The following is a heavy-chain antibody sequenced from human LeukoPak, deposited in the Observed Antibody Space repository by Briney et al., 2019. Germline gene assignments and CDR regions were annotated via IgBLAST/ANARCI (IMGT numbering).Heavy chain of an antibody. V-gene: IGHV3-7*01. CDR2: IKQDGSEK. D-gene: IGHD3-9*01. Sequence: GGSLRLSCAAPGFTFSNYWMSWVRQAPGKGLEWVANIKQDGSEKYYVDSVKGRFTISRDNAKNSLYLQMNSLRAEDTAVYYCARGGESTILRIPYYYYGMDVWGQGTTVTVSS. CDR3: ARGGESTILRIPYYYYGMDV. J-gene: IGHJ6*02. CDR1: GFTFSNYW.